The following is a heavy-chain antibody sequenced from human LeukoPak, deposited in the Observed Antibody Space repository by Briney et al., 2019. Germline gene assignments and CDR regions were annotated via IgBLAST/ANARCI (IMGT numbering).Heavy chain of an antibody. Sequence: GGSLRLSCAASGFTFSSYEMNWVRQAPGRGLEWVSYISSSGSTIYYADSVKGRFTISRDNAKDSLYLQMNSLRAEDTAVYYCARDHGSGSYYAQLFDYWGQGTLVTVSS. CDR1: GFTFSSYE. CDR3: ARDHGSGSYYAQLFDY. J-gene: IGHJ4*02. V-gene: IGHV3-48*03. D-gene: IGHD3-10*01. CDR2: ISSSGSTI.